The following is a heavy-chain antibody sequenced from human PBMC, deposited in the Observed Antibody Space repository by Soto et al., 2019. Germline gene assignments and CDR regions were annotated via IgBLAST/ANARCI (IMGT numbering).Heavy chain of an antibody. Sequence: GGSLRLSCAASGFTFSSYEMNWVRQAPGKGLEWVSYISSSGSTIYYADSVKGRFTISRDNAKNSLYLQMNSLRAEDTAVYYCAKDRDNSGYDPALDYWGQGTLVTVSS. V-gene: IGHV3-48*03. CDR2: ISSSGSTI. CDR1: GFTFSSYE. J-gene: IGHJ4*02. D-gene: IGHD5-12*01. CDR3: AKDRDNSGYDPALDY.